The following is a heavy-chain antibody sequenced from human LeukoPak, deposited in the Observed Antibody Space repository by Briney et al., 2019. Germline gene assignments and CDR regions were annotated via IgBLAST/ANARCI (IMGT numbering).Heavy chain of an antibody. CDR1: GYTFTGYY. V-gene: IGHV1-2*04. CDR3: ARFGRYCSGGSCYSRRYYFDY. CDR2: INPNSGGT. J-gene: IGHJ4*02. D-gene: IGHD2-15*01. Sequence: ASVKVSCKASGYTFTGYYMHWVRQAPGQGLEWMGWINPNSGGTNYAQKFQGWVTMTGDTSISTAYMELSRLRSDDTAVYYCARFGRYCSGGSCYSRRYYFDYWGQGTLVTVSS.